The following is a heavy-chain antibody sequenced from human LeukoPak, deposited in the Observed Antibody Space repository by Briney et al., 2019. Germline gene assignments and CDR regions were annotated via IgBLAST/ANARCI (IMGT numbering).Heavy chain of an antibody. CDR2: IYTSGST. CDR3: AYYYDSSGFYPEMS. J-gene: IGHJ4*02. V-gene: IGHV4-61*09. D-gene: IGHD3-22*01. Sequence: PSQTLSLTCTVSGGSISTDNYYWSWIRQPAGKGLEWIGHIYTSGSTIYNPSLKSRVTISIDTSENQFSLKLGSVTAADTAVYYCAYYYDSSGFYPEMSWGQGILVTVSS. CDR1: GGSISTDNYY.